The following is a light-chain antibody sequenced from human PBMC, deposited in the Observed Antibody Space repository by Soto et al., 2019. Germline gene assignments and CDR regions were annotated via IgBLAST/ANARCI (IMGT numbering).Light chain of an antibody. CDR2: YDS. CDR1: NFGRKS. CDR3: QVWDSSSERYVV. Sequence: SYELTQPPSVSVAPGKTARITCGGNNFGRKSVHWYQQKPGQAPVLVIYYDSDRPSGIPERFSGSNSGNTATLTISRVEAGDEADYYCQVWDSSSERYVVFGGGTKLTVL. V-gene: IGLV3-21*04. J-gene: IGLJ2*01.